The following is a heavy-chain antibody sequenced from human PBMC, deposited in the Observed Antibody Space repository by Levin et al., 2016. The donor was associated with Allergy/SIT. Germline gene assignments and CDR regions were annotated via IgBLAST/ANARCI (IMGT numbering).Heavy chain of an antibody. Sequence: ASVKVSCKVSGYTFTSYQINWVRQATGQGLEWLGWLNTNTVSTGYAPKFQGRITLTRNMFVNTAYMELRSLRAEDTAVYYCARVSRDRPYRLDYWGQGTLLTVS. CDR3: ARVSRDRPYRLDY. V-gene: IGHV1-8*01. CDR2: LNTNTVST. D-gene: IGHD4-11*01. J-gene: IGHJ4*02. CDR1: GYTFTSYQ.